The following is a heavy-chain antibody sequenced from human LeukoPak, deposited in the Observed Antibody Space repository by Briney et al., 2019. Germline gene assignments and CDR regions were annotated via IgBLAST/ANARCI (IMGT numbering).Heavy chain of an antibody. V-gene: IGHV3-7*01. CDR2: IKQDGSEK. CDR3: ATSGYSGYDPFDY. J-gene: IGHJ4*02. CDR1: GFTFSSYW. D-gene: IGHD5-12*01. Sequence: GSLRLSCAASGFTFSSYWMSWVRQAPGKGLEWVANIKQDGSEKYYVDSVKGRFTISRDNAKNSLYLQMNSLRAEDTAVYYCATSGYSGYDPFDYWGQGTLVTVSS.